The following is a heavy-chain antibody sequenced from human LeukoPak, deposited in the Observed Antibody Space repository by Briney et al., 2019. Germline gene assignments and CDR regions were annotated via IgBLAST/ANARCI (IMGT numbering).Heavy chain of an antibody. CDR1: GYTFTIYG. J-gene: IGHJ5*02. V-gene: IGHV1-18*01. Sequence: ASVTVSFKASGYTFTIYGISWVRQAPGQGLEWMGWISAYNGNTNYAQKLQGRVTMTTDTSTSTAYMELRSLRSDDTAVYYCATGKIPRYCSSTSCLRGGWFDPWGQGTLVTVSS. CDR3: ATGKIPRYCSSTSCLRGGWFDP. D-gene: IGHD2-2*01. CDR2: ISAYNGNT.